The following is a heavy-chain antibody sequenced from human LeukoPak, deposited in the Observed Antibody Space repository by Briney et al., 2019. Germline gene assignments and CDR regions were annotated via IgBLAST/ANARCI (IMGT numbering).Heavy chain of an antibody. V-gene: IGHV4-59*01. CDR3: ARSYDFWSRDSRFDY. CDR2: IYYSGST. J-gene: IGHJ4*02. Sequence: PSETLSLTCTVSTVSFTSYYWTWLRQPPGKGLEWVGYIYYSGSTNYNPSLKSRVTISVDKSKKQFSQKGSSVTAADTAVYYCARSYDFWSRDSRFDYWGRGTLVTVSS. CDR1: TVSFTSYY. D-gene: IGHD3-3*01.